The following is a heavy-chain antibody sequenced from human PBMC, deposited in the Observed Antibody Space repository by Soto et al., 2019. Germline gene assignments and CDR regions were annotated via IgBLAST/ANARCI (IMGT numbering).Heavy chain of an antibody. CDR3: ARDLGSGSYYAPGDY. CDR1: GSTFTSYY. CDR2: INPSGGST. D-gene: IGHD3-10*01. J-gene: IGHJ4*02. V-gene: IGHV1-46*01. Sequence: QVQLVQSGAEVKKPGASVKVSCKASGSTFTSYYMHWVRQAPGQGLEWMGIINPSGGSTSYAQKFQGSVTMTRDTSTSTVYMELSSLRSEDTAVYYCARDLGSGSYYAPGDYWGQGTLVTVSS.